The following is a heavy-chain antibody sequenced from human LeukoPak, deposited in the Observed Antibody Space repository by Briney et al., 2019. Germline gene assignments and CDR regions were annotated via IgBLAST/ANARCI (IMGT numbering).Heavy chain of an antibody. D-gene: IGHD1-26*01. CDR1: GGTFSSYA. J-gene: IGHJ3*02. V-gene: IGHV1-69*13. Sequence: ASVKVSCKASGGTFSSYAISWVRQAPGLGLEWMGGIIPIFGTANYAQKFQGRVTITADESTSTAYMELSSLRSEDTAVYYCARGLVGATNGAFDIWGQGTMVTVSS. CDR3: ARGLVGATNGAFDI. CDR2: IIPIFGTA.